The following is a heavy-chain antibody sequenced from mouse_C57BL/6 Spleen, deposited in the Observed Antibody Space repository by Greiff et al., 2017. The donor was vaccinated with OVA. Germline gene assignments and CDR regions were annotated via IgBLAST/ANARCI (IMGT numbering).Heavy chain of an antibody. V-gene: IGHV1-69*01. CDR1: GYTFTSYW. CDR3: ARGGTTGGFAY. J-gene: IGHJ3*01. D-gene: IGHD1-1*01. Sequence: VQLQQPGAELVMPGASVKLSCKASGYTFTSYWMHWVKQRPGQGLEWIGEIDPSDSYTTYNQKFKGKSTLTVDKSSSTAYMQLSSLTSEDSAVYYCARGGTTGGFAYWGQGTLVTVSA. CDR2: IDPSDSYT.